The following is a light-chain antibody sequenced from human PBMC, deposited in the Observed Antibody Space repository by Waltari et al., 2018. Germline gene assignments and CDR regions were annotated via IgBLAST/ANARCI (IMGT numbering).Light chain of an antibody. J-gene: IGKJ1*01. CDR3: QHYVRLPAT. V-gene: IGKV3-20*01. CDR2: GAS. Sequence: EIVLTQSPGTLSLSPGERATLSCRASQSVRGSLAWYQQKAGQAPRLLIYGASSRATGIPDRFSGSGSGTDFSLTISRLEPEDVAVYYCQHYVRLPATFGQGTKVEI. CDR1: QSVRGS.